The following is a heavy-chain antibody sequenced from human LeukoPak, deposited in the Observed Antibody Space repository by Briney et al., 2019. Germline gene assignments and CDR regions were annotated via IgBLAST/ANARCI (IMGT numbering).Heavy chain of an antibody. CDR1: GHTFTSYY. CDR3: ARRGVHSGSYVGSDFDY. D-gene: IGHD1-26*01. CDR2: INPSGGST. V-gene: IGHV1-46*01. Sequence: ASVKVPCKASGHTFTSYYMHWVRQAPGQGLEWMGIINPSGGSTSYAQKFQGRVTMTRDTSTSTVYMELSSLRSEDTAVYYCARRGVHSGSYVGSDFDYWGQGTLVTVSS. J-gene: IGHJ4*02.